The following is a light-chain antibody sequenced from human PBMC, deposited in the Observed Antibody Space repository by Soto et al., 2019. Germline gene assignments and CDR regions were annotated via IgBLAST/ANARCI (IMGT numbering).Light chain of an antibody. J-gene: IGLJ3*02. CDR2: MNN. V-gene: IGLV1-47*01. CDR3: VAWDDNLSARV. CDR1: TSNIGSNI. Sequence: QSVLTQPPSLSGTPGQTVTISCFGSTSNIGSNIVHWYQQLPGTAPKHLISMNNQRPSGVPDRFSGSKSGTSASLVISALRSEDEADYYCVAWDDNLSARVFGGGTKLTVL.